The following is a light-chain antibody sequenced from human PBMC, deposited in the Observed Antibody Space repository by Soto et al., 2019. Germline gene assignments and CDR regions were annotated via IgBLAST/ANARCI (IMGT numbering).Light chain of an antibody. CDR1: SSDVGGYNY. CDR3: SSYTTSSPHVV. J-gene: IGLJ2*01. Sequence: QSALTQPASASWSPGQSITISCTGTSSDVGGYNYVSWYQQHPGKAPKLMIYDVSNRPSGVSNRFSGSKSGNTASLTISGLQAEDEAYYYCSSYTTSSPHVVFGGGTKVTLL. CDR2: DVS. V-gene: IGLV2-14*01.